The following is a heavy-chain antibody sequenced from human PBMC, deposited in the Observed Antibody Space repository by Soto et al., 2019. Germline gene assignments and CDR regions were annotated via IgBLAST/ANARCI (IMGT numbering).Heavy chain of an antibody. J-gene: IGHJ4*02. CDR2: IKSKTDGGTT. D-gene: IGHD6-19*01. V-gene: IGHV3-15*07. CDR1: GFTFSNAW. CDR3: TTDVGGGCSGWYPPWDDY. Sequence: EVQLVESGGGLVKPGGSLRLSCAASGFTFSNAWMNWVRQAPGKGLEWVGRIKSKTDGGTTDYAAPVKGCFTISRDDSKNTLYLQMNSLKTEDTAVCYCTTDVGGGCSGWYPPWDDYWCQGTLVTVSS.